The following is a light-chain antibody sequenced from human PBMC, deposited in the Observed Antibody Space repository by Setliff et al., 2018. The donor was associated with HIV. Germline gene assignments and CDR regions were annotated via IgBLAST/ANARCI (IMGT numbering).Light chain of an antibody. V-gene: IGLV2-14*01. CDR1: SSDIGGYSH. CDR3: SSYAITNTLP. J-gene: IGLJ1*01. Sequence: QSALTQPASVSGSPGQSITISCTGTSSDIGGYSHVSWYQQHPGKVPKLILYEVSNRPSGVSNRFSGSKSGNTASLTIAGLQAEDEADYYCSSYAITNTLPFGTGTKV. CDR2: EVS.